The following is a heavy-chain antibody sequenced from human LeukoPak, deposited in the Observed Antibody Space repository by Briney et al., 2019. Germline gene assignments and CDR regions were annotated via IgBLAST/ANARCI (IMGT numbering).Heavy chain of an antibody. J-gene: IGHJ4*02. CDR3: ARERYYYDRTFDY. V-gene: IGHV4-38-2*02. CDR1: GYSISSGYY. D-gene: IGHD3-22*01. CDR2: IYHSGST. Sequence: SETLSLTCTVSGYSISSGYYWGWIRQPPGKGLEWIGSIYHSGSTYYNPSLKSRVTISVDTSKNQFSLKLTSLTAADTAVYYCARERYYYDRTFDYWGQGTLVTVSS.